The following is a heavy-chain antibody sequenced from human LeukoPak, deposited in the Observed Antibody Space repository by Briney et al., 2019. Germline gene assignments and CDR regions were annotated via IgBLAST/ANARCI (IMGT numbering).Heavy chain of an antibody. J-gene: IGHJ4*02. V-gene: IGHV1-2*02. CDR2: INPNSGDT. CDR3: VRSYHQSQQGY. Sequence: ASVKVSCKASGYTFTGYYMHWVRQAPGQGLEWMGWINPNSGDTHYAQKFQGRVTMTRDTSVSTAYMDLSRLISDDTAVYYCVRSYHQSQQGYWGQGTLVTVSS. CDR1: GYTFTGYY. D-gene: IGHD2-2*01.